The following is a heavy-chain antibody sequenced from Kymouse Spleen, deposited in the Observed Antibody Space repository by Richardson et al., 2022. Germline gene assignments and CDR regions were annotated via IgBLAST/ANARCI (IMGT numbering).Heavy chain of an antibody. D-gene: IGHD6-19*01. CDR3: ARESSGWYPYYYYGMDV. J-gene: IGHJ6*02. CDR1: GFTFSSYG. V-gene: IGHV3-33*01. Sequence: QVQLVESGGGVVQPGRSLRLSCAASGFTFSSYGMHWVRQAPGKGLEWVAVIWYDGSNKYYADSVKGRFTISRDNSKNTLYLQMNSLRAEDTAVYYCARESSGWYPYYYYGMDVWGQGTTVTVSS. CDR2: IWYDGSNK.